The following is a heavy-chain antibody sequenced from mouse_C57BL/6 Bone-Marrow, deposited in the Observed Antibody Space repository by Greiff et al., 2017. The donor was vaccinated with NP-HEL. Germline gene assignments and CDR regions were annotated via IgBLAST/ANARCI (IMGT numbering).Heavy chain of an antibody. CDR1: GFSLTSYG. CDR3: GILYDGSPYAMDY. V-gene: IGHV2-6*01. D-gene: IGHD1-1*01. J-gene: IGHJ4*01. CDR2: IWGVGST. Sequence: QVQLQQSGPGLVAPSQSLSITCTVSGFSLTSYGVDWVRQSPGKGLEWLGVIWGVGSTNYNSALKSRLSISKDNSKSQVFLKMNSLQTDDTAMYYCGILYDGSPYAMDYWGQGTSVTVSS.